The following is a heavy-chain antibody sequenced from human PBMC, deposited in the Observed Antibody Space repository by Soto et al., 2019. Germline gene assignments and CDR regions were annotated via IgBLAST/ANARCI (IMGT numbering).Heavy chain of an antibody. Sequence: GGSLRLSCAASGFTFSSYGMHWVRQAPGKGLEWVAVISYDGSNKYYADSVKGRFTISRDNSKNTLYLQMNSLRAEDTAVYYCAKETHPHDSSGYSLDYWGQGTLVTVS. V-gene: IGHV3-30*18. J-gene: IGHJ4*02. D-gene: IGHD3-22*01. CDR3: AKETHPHDSSGYSLDY. CDR1: GFTFSSYG. CDR2: ISYDGSNK.